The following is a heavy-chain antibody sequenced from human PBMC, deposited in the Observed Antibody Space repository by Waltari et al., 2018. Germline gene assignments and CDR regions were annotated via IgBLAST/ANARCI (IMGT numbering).Heavy chain of an antibody. CDR1: GGSFSGYY. CDR3: ARGYCSGGSCYDYFDY. V-gene: IGHV4-34*01. J-gene: IGHJ4*02. D-gene: IGHD2-15*01. CDR2: INHSGST. Sequence: QVQLQQWGAGLLKPSETLSLTCAVYGGSFSGYYWSWLRTPPGKGLEWIGEINHSGSTNYNPSLKSRVTISVDTSKNQFSLKLSSVTAADTAVYYCARGYCSGGSCYDYFDYWGQGTLGTVSS.